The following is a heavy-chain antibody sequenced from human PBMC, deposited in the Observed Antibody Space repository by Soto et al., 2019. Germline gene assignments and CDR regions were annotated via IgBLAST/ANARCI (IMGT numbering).Heavy chain of an antibody. Sequence: QVQLVQSGAEVKKPGSSVKVSCKASGGTFSSYTISWVRQAPGQGLEWMGRLIPILGIANYAQKLQGRVTITAAQSTSTAYMELSSLRSEYTAVYYCGRDLNADCGRGYYFEWGQGTLVSVSS. D-gene: IGHD3-3*01. CDR1: GGTFSSYT. CDR3: GRDLNADCGRGYYFE. V-gene: IGHV1-69*08. CDR2: LIPILGIA. J-gene: IGHJ4*02.